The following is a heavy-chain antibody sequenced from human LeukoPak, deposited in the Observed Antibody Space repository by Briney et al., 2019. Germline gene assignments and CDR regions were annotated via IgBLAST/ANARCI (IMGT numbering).Heavy chain of an antibody. J-gene: IGHJ3*02. D-gene: IGHD2-15*01. V-gene: IGHV1-2*02. Sequence: ASVKVSCKASGYTFTGYYMNWVRQAPGQRLEWMGWINPNSGGTNYAQKFQGRVTMTRDTSISTAYMELSRLRSDETAVYYCGREGYCSGGSCNDAFDIWGQGTMVTVSS. CDR1: GYTFTGYY. CDR3: GREGYCSGGSCNDAFDI. CDR2: INPNSGGT.